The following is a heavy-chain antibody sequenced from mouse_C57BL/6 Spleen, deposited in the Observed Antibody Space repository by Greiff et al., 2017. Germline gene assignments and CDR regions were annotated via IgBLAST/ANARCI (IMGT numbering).Heavy chain of an antibody. V-gene: IGHV5-16*01. CDR3: AREGIYEYDFAMDY. J-gene: IGHJ4*01. D-gene: IGHD2-4*01. Sequence: EVQVVESEGGLVQPGSSMKLSCTASGFTFSDYYMAWVRQVPEKGLEWVANINYDGSSTYYLDSLKSRFIISRDNAKNILYLQMSSLKSEDTATYYCAREGIYEYDFAMDYWGQGTSVTVSS. CDR1: GFTFSDYY. CDR2: INYDGSST.